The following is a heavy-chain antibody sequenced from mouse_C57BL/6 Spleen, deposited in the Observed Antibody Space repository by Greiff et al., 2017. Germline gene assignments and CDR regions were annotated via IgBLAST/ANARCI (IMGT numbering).Heavy chain of an antibody. Sequence: QVQLKQSGAELAKPGASVKLSCKASGYTFTSYWMHWVKQRPGQGLEWIGYINPSSGYTKYNQKFKNKATLTADKSSSTAYMQLCSLTYADSAVYYCALIYYYCSPYAMDYWGQGTSVSVSS. CDR1: GYTFTSYW. CDR3: ALIYYYCSPYAMDY. V-gene: IGHV1-7*01. CDR2: INPSSGYT. D-gene: IGHD1-1*01. J-gene: IGHJ4*01.